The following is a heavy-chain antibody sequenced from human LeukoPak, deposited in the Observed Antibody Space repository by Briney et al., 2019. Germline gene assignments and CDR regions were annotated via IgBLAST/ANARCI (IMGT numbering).Heavy chain of an antibody. V-gene: IGHV4-59*01. D-gene: IGHD7-27*01. CDR3: ARGLGLNWGEYYFDY. CDR1: GGSISSYY. CDR2: IYYSGST. J-gene: IGHJ4*02. Sequence: SETLSLTCTVSGGSISSYYWSWIRQPPGKGLEWIGYIYYSGSTNYNPSLKSRVTISVDTSKNQFSLKLSSVTAADTAVYYCARGLGLNWGEYYFDYWGQGTLVTVSS.